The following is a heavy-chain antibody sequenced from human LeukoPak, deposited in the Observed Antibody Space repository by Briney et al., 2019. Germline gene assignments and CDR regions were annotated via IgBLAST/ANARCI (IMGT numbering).Heavy chain of an antibody. Sequence: SETLSLTCTVSGDSISSSTYFWGWIRQPPGKGLEWIGSIYYSGRTYYNPSLKSRVTISVDTSKNQFSLKLTSVTAADTAIYYCARIDSHNGGDYWGLGTLVTVSS. CDR2: IYYSGRT. CDR1: GDSISSSTYF. CDR3: ARIDSHNGGDY. D-gene: IGHD1-1*01. J-gene: IGHJ4*02. V-gene: IGHV4-39*07.